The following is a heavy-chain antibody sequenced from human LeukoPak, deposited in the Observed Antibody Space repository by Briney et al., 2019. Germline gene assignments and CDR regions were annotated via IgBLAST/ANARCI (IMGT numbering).Heavy chain of an antibody. CDR2: ISYDGSNK. CDR1: GFTFSTYG. J-gene: IGHJ4*02. D-gene: IGHD1-26*01. Sequence: GRSLRLSCAASGFTFSTYGMHWVRQAPGRGLEWVAVISYDGSNKYYADSVKGRFTISRDNSKNTLYLQMNSLRAEDTAVYYCAKVFFSGSHYAASDYWGQGTLVTVSS. V-gene: IGHV3-30*18. CDR3: AKVFFSGSHYAASDY.